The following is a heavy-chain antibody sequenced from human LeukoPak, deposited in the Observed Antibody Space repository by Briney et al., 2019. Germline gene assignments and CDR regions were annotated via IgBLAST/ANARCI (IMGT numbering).Heavy chain of an antibody. CDR3: AKATTVTPGEGYFDY. CDR1: GFTFSSYS. V-gene: IGHV3-48*01. Sequence: GGSLRLSCAASGFTFSSYSMNWVRQAPGKGLEWVSVKGRFTISRDNAKNSLYLQMNSLRAEDTALYYCAKATTVTPGEGYFDYWGQGTLVTVSS. J-gene: IGHJ4*02. D-gene: IGHD4-17*01.